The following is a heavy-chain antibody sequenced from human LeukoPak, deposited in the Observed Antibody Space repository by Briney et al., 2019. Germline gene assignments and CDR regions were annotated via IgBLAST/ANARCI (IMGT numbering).Heavy chain of an antibody. J-gene: IGHJ3*02. CDR1: GGSISSYY. D-gene: IGHD6-19*01. V-gene: IGHV4-59*01. CDR3: ARDRGSSGWNDAFDI. CDR2: IYYSGST. Sequence: SETLSLTCTVSGGSISSYYWSWIRQPPGKGLEWIGYIYYSGSTNYNPSLKSRVAISVDTSKNRFSLKLSSVTAADTAVYYCARDRGSSGWNDAFDIWGQGTMVTVSS.